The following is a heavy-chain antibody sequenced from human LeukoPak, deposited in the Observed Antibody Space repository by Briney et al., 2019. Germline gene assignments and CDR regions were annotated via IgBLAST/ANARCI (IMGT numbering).Heavy chain of an antibody. CDR2: IYYSGTT. Sequence: SETLSLTCTVSGGSLSSSTYYWGWVRQPPGKGLEWIGSIYYSGTTYYNPSLKSRVTISVDTSKNQFSLKLSSVAAADTAVYYCARRGRHSQFDYWGQGTLVTVSS. J-gene: IGHJ4*02. V-gene: IGHV4-39*01. D-gene: IGHD2-15*01. CDR1: GGSLSSSTYY. CDR3: ARRGRHSQFDY.